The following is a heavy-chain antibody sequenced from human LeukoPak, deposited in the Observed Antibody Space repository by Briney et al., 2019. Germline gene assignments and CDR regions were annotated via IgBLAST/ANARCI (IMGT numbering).Heavy chain of an antibody. CDR2: ISGSGGST. CDR3: AKDEEIVVDMGFDY. D-gene: IGHD3-22*01. V-gene: IGHV3-23*01. J-gene: IGHJ4*02. CDR1: GFAFSSYA. Sequence: GGSLRLSCAASGFAFSSYAISWVRQAPGKGLEWVSAISGSGGSTYYADSVKGRFTISRDNSKNTLYLQMNSLRAEDTAVYYCAKDEEIVVDMGFDYWGQGTLVTVSS.